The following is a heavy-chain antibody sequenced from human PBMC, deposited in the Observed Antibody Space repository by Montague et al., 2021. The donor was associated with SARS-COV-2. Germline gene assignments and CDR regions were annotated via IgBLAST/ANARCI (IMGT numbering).Heavy chain of an antibody. CDR2: ISYDGSNK. V-gene: IGHV3-30-3*01. CDR1: GFTFSSYA. CDR3: ARESADYGMDV. Sequence: SLRLSYAASGFTFSSYAMHWVRQAPGKGLEWVAVISYDGSNKYYADSVKGRFTISRDNSKNTLYLQMNSLRAEDTAVYYCARESADYGMDVWGQGTTVTVSS. J-gene: IGHJ6*02.